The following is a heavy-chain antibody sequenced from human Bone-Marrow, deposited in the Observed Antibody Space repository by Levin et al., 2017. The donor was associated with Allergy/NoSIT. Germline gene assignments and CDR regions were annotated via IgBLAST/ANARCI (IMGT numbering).Heavy chain of an antibody. J-gene: IGHJ4*02. V-gene: IGHV3-49*03. CDR2: IRSKAYGGTT. CDR3: TSEIGGGRLAVAGRADY. Sequence: GGSLRLSCTASGFTFGDYAMSWFRQAPGKGLEWVGFIRSKAYGGTTEYAASVKGRFTISRDDSKSIAYLQMNSLKTEDTAVYYCTSEIGGGRLAVAGRADYWGQGTLVTVSS. D-gene: IGHD6-19*01. CDR1: GFTFGDYA.